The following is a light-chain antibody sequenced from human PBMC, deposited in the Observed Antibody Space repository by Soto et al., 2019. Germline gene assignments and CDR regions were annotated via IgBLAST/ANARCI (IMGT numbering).Light chain of an antibody. CDR2: DVF. CDR1: QSITYW. V-gene: IGKV1-5*01. J-gene: IGKJ2*01. CDR3: QQYHSFSFT. Sequence: DIQMTQSPSSLSASVGDRVTITCRARQSITYWLAWYQQKPGRAPKLLIYDVFNLQSGVPSRFSGSGSGTEFTLTISSLQPDDSATYYCQQYHSFSFTFGQGTNLDSK.